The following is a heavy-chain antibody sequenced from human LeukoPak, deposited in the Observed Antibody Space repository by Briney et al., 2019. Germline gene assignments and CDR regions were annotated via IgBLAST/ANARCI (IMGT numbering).Heavy chain of an antibody. V-gene: IGHV3-20*04. D-gene: IGHD2-15*01. CDR2: INWNGGST. CDR1: GFTFDDYG. CDR3: ARSTGYCSGGSCYHPGAFGI. Sequence: GGSLRLSCAASGFTFDDYGMSWVRRAPGKGLEWVSGINWNGGSTGYADSVKGRFTISRDNAKNSLYLQMNSLRAEDTALYYCARSTGYCSGGSCYHPGAFGIWGRGTMVTVSS. J-gene: IGHJ3*02.